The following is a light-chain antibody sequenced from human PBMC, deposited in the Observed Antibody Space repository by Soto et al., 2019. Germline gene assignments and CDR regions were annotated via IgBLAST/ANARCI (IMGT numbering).Light chain of an antibody. CDR1: QGISSY. J-gene: IGKJ4*01. Sequence: DIQLTQSPSFLSSSVGDRVTLTCRASQGISSYLAWYQQKPGKAPKLLIYAASTLQSGVPSRFSGRGSGTELTLTNRRLQPEDFATDYCQPINNYPSFCGGTQAEIK. V-gene: IGKV1-9*01. CDR3: QPINNYPS. CDR2: AAS.